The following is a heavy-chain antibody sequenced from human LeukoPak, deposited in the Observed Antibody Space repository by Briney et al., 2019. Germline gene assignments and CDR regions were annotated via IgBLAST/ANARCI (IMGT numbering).Heavy chain of an antibody. V-gene: IGHV3-23*01. Sequence: GGSLRLSCAASGFTFSSYAMSWVRQAPGKGLEWVPAISGSGGSTYYADSVKGRFTISRDNSKNTLYLQMNSLRAEDTAVYYCAKAIYIVVVPAAMDYWGQGTLVTVSS. J-gene: IGHJ4*02. CDR3: AKAIYIVVVPAAMDY. CDR2: ISGSGGST. D-gene: IGHD2-2*01. CDR1: GFTFSSYA.